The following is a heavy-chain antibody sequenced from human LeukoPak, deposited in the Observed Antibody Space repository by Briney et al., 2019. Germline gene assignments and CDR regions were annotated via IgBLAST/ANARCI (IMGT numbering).Heavy chain of an antibody. J-gene: IGHJ4*02. CDR3: ARDSSGGGWRYFDY. V-gene: IGHV3-33*01. D-gene: IGHD6-19*01. CDR1: GFSFNNYG. CDR2: IYYDGSTK. Sequence: PGRSLRLSCVASGFSFNNYGFHWVRQAPGKGLEWGADIYYDGSTKYYGDSVKGRLTISRDNSENTLYLQMNSLRAEDTAVYYCARDSSGGGWRYFDYWGQGTLVTVSS.